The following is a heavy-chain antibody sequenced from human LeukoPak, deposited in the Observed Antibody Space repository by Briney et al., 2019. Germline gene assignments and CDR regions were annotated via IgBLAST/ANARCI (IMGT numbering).Heavy chain of an antibody. V-gene: IGHV3-21*01. J-gene: IGHJ4*02. CDR2: VSRSSSDT. CDR3: ARASVAN. D-gene: IGHD5-12*01. Sequence: GGSLRLSCAASGFTFSGFGMNWVRQAPGKGLEWVSSVSRSSSDTYYADSVKGRFTISRDNSKNTLYLQMNSLGAEDTAVYYCARASVANWGQGTLVTVSS. CDR1: GFTFSGFG.